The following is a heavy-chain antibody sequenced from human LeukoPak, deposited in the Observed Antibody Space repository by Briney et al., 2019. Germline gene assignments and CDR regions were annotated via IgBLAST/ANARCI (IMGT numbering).Heavy chain of an antibody. V-gene: IGHV1-18*01. D-gene: IGHD6-19*01. Sequence: AASVKVSCKASGGTFSSYAISWVRQAPGQGLEWMGWISAYNGNTNYAQKLQGRVTMTTDTSTSTAYMELRSLRSDDTAVYYCASSSAVAGPSWFDPWGQGTLVTVSS. CDR1: GGTFSSYA. J-gene: IGHJ5*02. CDR2: ISAYNGNT. CDR3: ASSSAVAGPSWFDP.